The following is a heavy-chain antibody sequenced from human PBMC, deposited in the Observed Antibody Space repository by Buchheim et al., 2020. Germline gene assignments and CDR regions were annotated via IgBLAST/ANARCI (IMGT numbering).Heavy chain of an antibody. CDR2: ISSSSSTI. CDR1: GFTFSSYS. J-gene: IGHJ5*02. Sequence: EVRLVESGGGLVQPGGSLRLSCAASGFTFSSYSMNWVRQAPGKGLEWVSYISSSSSTIYYADSVKGRFTISRDHAKNSLYLQMNSLRAEDTAVYYCARDGNYCTNGVCYAFYNWFDPWGQGTL. D-gene: IGHD2-8*01. V-gene: IGHV3-48*04. CDR3: ARDGNYCTNGVCYAFYNWFDP.